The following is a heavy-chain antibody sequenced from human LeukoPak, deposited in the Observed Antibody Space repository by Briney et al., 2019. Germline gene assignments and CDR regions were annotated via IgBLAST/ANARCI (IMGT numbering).Heavy chain of an antibody. CDR1: GYSLTSYW. J-gene: IGHJ4*02. D-gene: IGHD3-22*01. V-gene: IGHV5-51*01. Sequence: GESLKISCKGSGYSLTSYWIGWVRQMPGKGLEWMGIIYPGDSDTRYSPSFQGQVTISADKSISTAYLQWSSLKASDTAMYYCARITKDYYDSSGYNEYYFDYWGQGTLVTVSS. CDR3: ARITKDYYDSSGYNEYYFDY. CDR2: IYPGDSDT.